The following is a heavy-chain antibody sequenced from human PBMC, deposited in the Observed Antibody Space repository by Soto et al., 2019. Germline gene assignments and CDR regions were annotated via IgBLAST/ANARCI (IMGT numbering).Heavy chain of an antibody. CDR1: GYSFNFYG. Sequence: QVQLVQSGAEVKKPGASVKVSCKASGYSFNFYGINWVRQAPGQGLEWMGWINTYKGNTNYAQKVQGRVTMTTDTSTSTAYMELRSLGSDDTAVYYCARDREVRSGTYSYYGMDVWGQGTTVTVSS. J-gene: IGHJ6*02. D-gene: IGHD3-10*01. CDR2: INTYKGNT. V-gene: IGHV1-18*01. CDR3: ARDREVRSGTYSYYGMDV.